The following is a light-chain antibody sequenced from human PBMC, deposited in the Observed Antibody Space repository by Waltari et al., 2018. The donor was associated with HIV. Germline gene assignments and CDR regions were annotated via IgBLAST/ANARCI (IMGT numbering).Light chain of an antibody. CDR1: TSNIGSNY. CDR2: GIN. CDR3: AAWDDSLAGPV. J-gene: IGLJ7*01. Sequence: QSVLTQPPSASGTPGQRVTISCSGSTSNIGSNYVHWHRQLPGPDPNILAYGINQWPSAVSYRFSGSKSGTSASLAISGLRAEAEGDYACAAWDDSLAGPVFGGGTQLTVL. V-gene: IGLV1-47*01.